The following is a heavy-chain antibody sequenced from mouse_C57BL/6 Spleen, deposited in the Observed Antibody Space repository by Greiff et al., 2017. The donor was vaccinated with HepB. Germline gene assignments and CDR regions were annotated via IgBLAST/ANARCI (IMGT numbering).Heavy chain of an antibody. D-gene: IGHD1-3*01. V-gene: IGHV1-55*01. Sequence: VKPGASVKMSCKASGYTFTSYWITWVKQRPGQGLEWIGDIYPGSGSTNYNEKFKSKATLTVDTSSSTAYMQLSSLTSEDSAVYYCARQELKAMDYWGQGTSVTVSS. CDR2: IYPGSGST. CDR1: GYTFTSYW. CDR3: ARQELKAMDY. J-gene: IGHJ4*01.